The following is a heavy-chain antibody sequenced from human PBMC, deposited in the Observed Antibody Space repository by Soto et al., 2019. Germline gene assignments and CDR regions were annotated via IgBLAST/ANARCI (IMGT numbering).Heavy chain of an antibody. V-gene: IGHV3-64D*08. J-gene: IGHJ4*02. D-gene: IGHD6-19*01. CDR2: ISSNGGST. Sequence: GGSLRLSCSASGFTFSSYAMHWVRQAPGKGLEYVSAISSNGGSTYYADSVKGRFTISRDNSKNTLYLQMSSLRAEDTAVYYCVKEQRGYSSGWYYFDYWGQGTLVTVSS. CDR1: GFTFSSYA. CDR3: VKEQRGYSSGWYYFDY.